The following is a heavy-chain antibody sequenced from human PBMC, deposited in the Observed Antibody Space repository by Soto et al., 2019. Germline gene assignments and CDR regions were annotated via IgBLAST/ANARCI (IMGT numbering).Heavy chain of an antibody. J-gene: IGHJ6*02. Sequence: ASVKVSCKASGCTFTGYYIHWVREAPGQGLEWMGWINPQTGGTSYAQKFQGRVTLSRDTSINTAYLELSRLRFDDAAVYFCARERYQVISDGMDVWGQGTTVTAP. CDR2: INPQTGGT. CDR1: GCTFTGYY. V-gene: IGHV1-2*02. CDR3: ARERYQVISDGMDV. D-gene: IGHD2-2*01.